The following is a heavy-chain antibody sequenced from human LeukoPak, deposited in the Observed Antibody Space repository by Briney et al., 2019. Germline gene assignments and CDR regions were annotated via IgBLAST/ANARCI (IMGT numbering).Heavy chain of an antibody. J-gene: IGHJ4*02. D-gene: IGHD3-10*01. CDR2: IFGSGST. CDR1: GDSISRGGDY. Sequence: SQTLSLTRSVSGDSISRGGDYWTWIRQHPEKGLEWIGYIFGSGSTYYSPSLRSRVTVSADTSKNQFSLKLTSVTAADTAVFYCARVPIIRGVIEDWGQGTLVSVSS. V-gene: IGHV4-31*03. CDR3: ARVPIIRGVIED.